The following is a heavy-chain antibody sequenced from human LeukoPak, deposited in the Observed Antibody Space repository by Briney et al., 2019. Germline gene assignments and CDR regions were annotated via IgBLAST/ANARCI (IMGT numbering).Heavy chain of an antibody. CDR2: IFHTGST. CDR3: ARDVFPYYGLLPGPNEAFDI. D-gene: IGHD3-9*01. J-gene: IGHJ3*02. Sequence: PSETLSLTCTVSGDSISSNYWWTWVRQPPGKGLEWIGEIFHTGSTNYNPSLKSRVTISVGKSTNLFSLNLTSVSAADTAVYYCARDVFPYYGLLPGPNEAFDIWGQGTRVTVSS. V-gene: IGHV4-4*02. CDR1: GDSISSNYW.